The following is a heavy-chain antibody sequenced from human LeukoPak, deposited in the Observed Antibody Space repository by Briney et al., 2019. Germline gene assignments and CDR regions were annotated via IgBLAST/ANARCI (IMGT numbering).Heavy chain of an antibody. CDR3: ARDSGSYYGVDY. CDR2: IYTSGST. V-gene: IGHV4-61*02. J-gene: IGHJ4*02. Sequence: PSQTLSLTCTVSGGSISSGSYYWSWIRQPAGKGLEWIGRIYTSGSTNYNPSLKSRVTMSVDTSKNQFSLKLSSVTAADTAVYYCARDSGSYYGVDYWGQGTLVTVSS. CDR1: GGSISSGSYY. D-gene: IGHD1-26*01.